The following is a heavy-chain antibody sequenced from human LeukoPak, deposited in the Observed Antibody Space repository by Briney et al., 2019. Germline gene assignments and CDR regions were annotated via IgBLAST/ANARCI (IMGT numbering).Heavy chain of an antibody. D-gene: IGHD3-10*01. J-gene: IGHJ4*02. V-gene: IGHV3-21*01. Sequence: GGSLRLSCAASGFTVSSNYMSWVRQAPGKGLEWVSSISSSSSYIYYAGSVKGRFTISIDNAKNSLYLQMNSLRAEDTAVYYCAIRGSPMVRNYWGQGTLVTVSS. CDR3: AIRGSPMVRNY. CDR1: GFTVSSNY. CDR2: ISSSSSYI.